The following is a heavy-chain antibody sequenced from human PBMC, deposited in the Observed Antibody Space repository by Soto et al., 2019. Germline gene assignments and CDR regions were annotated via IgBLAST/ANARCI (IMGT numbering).Heavy chain of an antibody. Sequence: QVQLVQSGAEVKKSGASVKVSCKPSGYSFSDYFIQWVRQAPGQGLEWVAWINPKTAATNYAKKFQGRVSLTWDTSSTQAYMELTRLRPADTAVYYCARIKWGLNYYNGMDVWGQGTTVIVSS. V-gene: IGHV1-2*02. CDR3: ARIKWGLNYYNGMDV. J-gene: IGHJ6*02. D-gene: IGHD1-26*01. CDR1: GYSFSDYF. CDR2: INPKTAAT.